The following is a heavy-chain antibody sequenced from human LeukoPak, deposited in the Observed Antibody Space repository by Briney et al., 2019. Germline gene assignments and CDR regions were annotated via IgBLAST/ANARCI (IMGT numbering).Heavy chain of an antibody. CDR2: INSNSGGT. J-gene: IGHJ4*02. D-gene: IGHD6-13*01. CDR3: ARDLYESQMGYSSSWYYFDY. CDR1: GYTFTNYY. V-gene: IGHV1-2*04. Sequence: GASVKVSCKASGYTFTNYYVHWLRQGPGQTLEWMGWINSNSGGTDYAQRFQGWVTMTRDTSISTAYMELSRLRSDDTAVYYCARDLYESQMGYSSSWYYFDYWGQGTLVTVSS.